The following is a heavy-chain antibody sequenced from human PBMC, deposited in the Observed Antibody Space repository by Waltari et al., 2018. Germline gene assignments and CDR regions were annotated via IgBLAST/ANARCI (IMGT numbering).Heavy chain of an antibody. Sequence: QVQLVESGGGVVQPGRSLRLSCAASGFTFSSYGMHWVRQAPGKGLGWVAVKSKDWRKKYYADSVKGRITNARDKSKNTLYLQMNSLRAEDTAVYYCAKEGSYSSGWYPTGYYGMDVWGQGTTVTVSS. CDR1: GFTFSSYG. J-gene: IGHJ6*02. V-gene: IGHV3-30*18. D-gene: IGHD6-19*01. CDR3: AKEGSYSSGWYPTGYYGMDV. CDR2: KSKDWRKK.